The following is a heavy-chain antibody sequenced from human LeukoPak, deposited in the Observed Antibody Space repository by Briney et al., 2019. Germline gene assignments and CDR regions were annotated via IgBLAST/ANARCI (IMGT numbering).Heavy chain of an antibody. D-gene: IGHD2-21*02. CDR2: IKTDGSIT. Sequence: GGSLRLSCAASGFTFSSYWMCWVRQDPGKGLAWVSCIKTDGSITAYAGSVKGRFTISRDNAKNTLYLQMNSLRADDTAVYYCARDGDAPMTDFDYWGQGTLSPSPQ. V-gene: IGHV3-74*01. CDR3: ARDGDAPMTDFDY. J-gene: IGHJ4*02. CDR1: GFTFSSYW.